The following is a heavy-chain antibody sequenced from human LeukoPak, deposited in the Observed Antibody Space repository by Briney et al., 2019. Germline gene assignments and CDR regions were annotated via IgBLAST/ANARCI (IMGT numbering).Heavy chain of an antibody. CDR2: ISSSGTIT. V-gene: IGHV3-48*03. J-gene: IGHJ4*02. Sequence: GGSLRLSCAASGFSFSSYEMNWVRQAPGKGLEWVSYISSSGTITYHADSVKGRFTISRDNAKNSLYLQLNSLRADDTAVYYCARSYYDSSGSCPDYWGQGTLVTVSS. CDR1: GFSFSSYE. D-gene: IGHD3-22*01. CDR3: ARSYYDSSGSCPDY.